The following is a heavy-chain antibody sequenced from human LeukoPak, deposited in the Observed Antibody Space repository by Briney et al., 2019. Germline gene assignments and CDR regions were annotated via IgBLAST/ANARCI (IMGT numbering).Heavy chain of an antibody. Sequence: GGSLRLSCAASGFTFSSYEMNWVRQAPGKGLEWVSYISSSGSTIYYADSVKGRLTISRDNAKKSLYLQMNSLRAEDTAVYYCARPLTGLGAFDTWGQGTMITVS. CDR1: GFTFSSYE. CDR3: ARPLTGLGAFDT. CDR2: ISSSGSTI. J-gene: IGHJ3*02. D-gene: IGHD3-9*01. V-gene: IGHV3-48*03.